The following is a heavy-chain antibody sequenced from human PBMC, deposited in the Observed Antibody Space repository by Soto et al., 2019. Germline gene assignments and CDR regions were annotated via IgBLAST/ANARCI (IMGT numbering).Heavy chain of an antibody. D-gene: IGHD6-13*01. CDR3: VKDESINWYSGHFRH. CDR2: INWNSGSI. V-gene: IGHV3-9*01. CDR1: GFTFDDYA. J-gene: IGHJ1*01. Sequence: LRLSCAASGFTFDDYAMHWVRQVPGKGLEWVSGINWNSGSIGYADSVKGRFAISRDNAKNSLHLQMNSLRAEDTAFYYCVKDESINWYSGHFRHWGQGTPVTVSS.